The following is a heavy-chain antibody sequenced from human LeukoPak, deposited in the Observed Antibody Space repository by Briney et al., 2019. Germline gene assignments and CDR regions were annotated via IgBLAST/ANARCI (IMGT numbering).Heavy chain of an antibody. CDR1: GGTFSSYA. Sequence: SVKVSCKASGGTFSSYAISWVRQAPGQGLEWMGGIIHIFGTANYAQKFQSRVTITADESTSTAYMELSSLRSEDTAVYYCARYGWPHLYGMDVWGQGTTVSVSS. V-gene: IGHV1-69*13. CDR2: IIHIFGTA. J-gene: IGHJ6*02. D-gene: IGHD6-19*01. CDR3: ARYGWPHLYGMDV.